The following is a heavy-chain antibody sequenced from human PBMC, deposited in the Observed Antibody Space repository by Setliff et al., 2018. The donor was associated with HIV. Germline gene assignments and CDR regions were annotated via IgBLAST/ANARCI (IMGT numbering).Heavy chain of an antibody. J-gene: IGHJ4*02. CDR2: ISNNNGNS. CDR3: ASPTAIPH. Sequence: ASVKVSCKASGYTISTSGISWVRQAPGQGLEWMGWISNNNGNSNYGQQFQGRVTMTTDTSTNTAYMELRSLRSDDTAVYYCASPTAIPHWGQGTLVTVSS. V-gene: IGHV1-18*01. D-gene: IGHD2-21*02. CDR1: GYTISTSG.